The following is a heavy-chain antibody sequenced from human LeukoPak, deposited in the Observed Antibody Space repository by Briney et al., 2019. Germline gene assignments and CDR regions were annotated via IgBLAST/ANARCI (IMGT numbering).Heavy chain of an antibody. CDR2: IYHSGST. CDR1: GGSITSSTYN. CDR3: ASQPYYDSSGYYFY. J-gene: IGHJ4*02. Sequence: TSETLSLTCTVSGGSITSSTYNWGWIRQPPGTGLEWIGSIYHSGSTFYNPSLKSRVTISMNTSKNQFSLKLSSVTAADTAVYYCASQPYYDSSGYYFYWGRGTLVTVSS. D-gene: IGHD3-22*01. V-gene: IGHV4-39*01.